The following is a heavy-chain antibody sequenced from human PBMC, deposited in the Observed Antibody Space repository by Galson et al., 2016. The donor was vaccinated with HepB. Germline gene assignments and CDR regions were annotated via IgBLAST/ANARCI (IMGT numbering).Heavy chain of an antibody. CDR1: GYTFSTYG. Sequence: SVKVSCKASGYTFSTYGITWVRQAPGQGPEWLGWSSTYNGNTNYAQKIQARVTMTTDTSTSTAYMELRDLRSDDTAVYYCARDFSRYCSGGSCPLEYWGQGTLVIVSS. D-gene: IGHD2-15*01. CDR2: SSTYNGNT. J-gene: IGHJ4*02. CDR3: ARDFSRYCSGGSCPLEY. V-gene: IGHV1-18*01.